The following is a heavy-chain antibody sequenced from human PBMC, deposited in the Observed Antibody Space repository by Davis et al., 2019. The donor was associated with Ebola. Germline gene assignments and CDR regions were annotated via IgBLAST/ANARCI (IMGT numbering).Heavy chain of an antibody. CDR3: AKDRDRTAKGVYFDY. D-gene: IGHD3-16*01. CDR1: GFTFSSYG. V-gene: IGHV3-33*06. CDR2: IWYDGSNK. J-gene: IGHJ4*02. Sequence: GGSLRLSCAASGFTFSSYGMHWVRQAPGKGLEWVAVIWYDGSNKYYADSVKGRFTISRDNSKNTLYLQMNSLRAEDTAVYYCAKDRDRTAKGVYFDYWGQGTLVTVSS.